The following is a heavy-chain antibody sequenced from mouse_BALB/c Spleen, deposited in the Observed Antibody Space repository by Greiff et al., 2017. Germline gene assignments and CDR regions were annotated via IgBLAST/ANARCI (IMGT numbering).Heavy chain of an antibody. V-gene: IGHV5-6-5*01. Sequence: EVMLVESGGGLVQPGGSRKLSCAASGFTFSSFGMHWVRQAPEKGLEWVASISSGGSTYYPDSVKGRFTISRDNDRNILYLQMSSLRSEDTAMYYCARGRDYGFDYWGQGTTLTVSS. CDR1: GFTFSSFG. CDR2: ISSGGST. D-gene: IGHD1-1*01. J-gene: IGHJ2*01. CDR3: ARGRDYGFDY.